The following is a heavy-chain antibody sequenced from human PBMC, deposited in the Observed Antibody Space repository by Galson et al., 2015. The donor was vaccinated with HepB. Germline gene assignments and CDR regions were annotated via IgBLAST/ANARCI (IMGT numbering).Heavy chain of an antibody. CDR1: GFTFSSYG. CDR2: IWYDGSNK. V-gene: IGHV3-33*01. Sequence: SLRLSCAASGFTFSSYGMHWVRQAPGKGLEWVAVIWYDGSNKYYADSVKGRFTISRDNSKNTLYLQMNSLRAEDTAVYYCAREPYYYDSSGYYDQGGYYYYMDVWGKGTTVTVSS. J-gene: IGHJ6*03. D-gene: IGHD3-22*01. CDR3: AREPYYYDSSGYYDQGGYYYYMDV.